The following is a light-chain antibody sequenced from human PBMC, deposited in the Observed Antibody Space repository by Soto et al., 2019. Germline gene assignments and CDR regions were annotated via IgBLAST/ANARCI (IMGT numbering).Light chain of an antibody. CDR1: QSVSSN. Sequence: GESATLSCRASQSVSSNLAWYQQKPGQAPRLLIYGASTRATGIPARFSCSGSGTAFTLAIRCLQSEDFALSNCQESNTLPNTFAGGTKVDIK. V-gene: IGKV3-15*01. CDR2: GAS. J-gene: IGKJ4*01. CDR3: QESNTLPNT.